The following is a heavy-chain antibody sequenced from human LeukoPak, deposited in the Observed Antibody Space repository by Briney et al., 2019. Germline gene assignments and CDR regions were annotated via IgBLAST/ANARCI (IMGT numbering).Heavy chain of an antibody. CDR2: IYYSGST. CDR3: ARGGWFFDY. Sequence: SETLSLTCTVSGGSTSSYYWSWIRQPPGKGLEWIGYIYYSGSTNYNPSLKSRVTISVDTSNNQFSLKLSSVTAADTAVYYCARGGWFFDYWGQGTLVTVSS. V-gene: IGHV4-59*01. CDR1: GGSTSSYY. D-gene: IGHD6-19*01. J-gene: IGHJ4*02.